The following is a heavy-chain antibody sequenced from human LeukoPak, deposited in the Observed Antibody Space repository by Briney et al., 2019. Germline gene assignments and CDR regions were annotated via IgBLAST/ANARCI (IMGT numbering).Heavy chain of an antibody. CDR2: MNPNSGNT. J-gene: IGHJ6*03. CDR3: ARGRARIAILRYYYYYYMDV. Sequence: ASVTVSCKASGYTFTGYYMHWVRQATGQGLEWMGWMNPNSGNTGYAQKFQGRVTITRNTSISTAYMELSSLRSEDTAVYYCARGRARIAILRYYYYYYMDVWGKGTTVTVSS. V-gene: IGHV1-8*03. CDR1: GYTFTGYY. D-gene: IGHD2-21*01.